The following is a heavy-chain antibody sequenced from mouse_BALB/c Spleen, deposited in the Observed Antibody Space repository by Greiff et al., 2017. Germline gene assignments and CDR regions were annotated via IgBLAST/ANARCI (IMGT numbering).Heavy chain of an antibody. V-gene: IGHV5-9-4*01. Sequence: EVKLVESGGGLVKPGGSLKLSCAASGFTFSSYAMSWVRQSPEKRLEWVAEISSGGSYTYYPDTVTGRFTISRDNAKNTLYLEMSSLRSEDTAMYYCARAPYGSSYWFAYWGQGTLVTVSA. D-gene: IGHD1-1*01. CDR2: ISSGGSYT. CDR1: GFTFSSYA. J-gene: IGHJ3*01. CDR3: ARAPYGSSYWFAY.